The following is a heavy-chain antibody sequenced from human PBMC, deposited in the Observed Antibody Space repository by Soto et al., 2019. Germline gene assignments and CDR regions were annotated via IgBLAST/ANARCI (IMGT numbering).Heavy chain of an antibody. CDR2: IWYDGSNK. Sequence: QVQLVESGGGVVQPGRSLRLSCAASGFTFSSYGMHWVRQAPGKGLEWVAVIWYDGSNKYYADSVKGRFTISRDNSKNTRYLQMNSLRAEDTAVYYCARDGSYGDPPFDYWGQGTLVTVSS. CDR1: GFTFSSYG. CDR3: ARDGSYGDPPFDY. V-gene: IGHV3-33*01. J-gene: IGHJ4*02. D-gene: IGHD4-17*01.